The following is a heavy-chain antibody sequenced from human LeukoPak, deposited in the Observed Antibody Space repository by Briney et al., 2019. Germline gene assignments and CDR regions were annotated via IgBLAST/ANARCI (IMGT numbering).Heavy chain of an antibody. Sequence: ASVKVSCKASGYTFTSYGISWVRQAPGQGLEWMGWINPNSGGTNYAQKFQGRVTMTRDTSISTAYMELSRLRSDDTAVYYCARTSKRTYWFDPWGQGTLVTVSS. CDR1: GYTFTSYG. D-gene: IGHD6-25*01. CDR2: INPNSGGT. J-gene: IGHJ5*02. CDR3: ARTSKRTYWFDP. V-gene: IGHV1-2*02.